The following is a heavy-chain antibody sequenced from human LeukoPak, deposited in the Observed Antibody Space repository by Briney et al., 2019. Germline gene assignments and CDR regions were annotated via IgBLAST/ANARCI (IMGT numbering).Heavy chain of an antibody. J-gene: IGHJ4*02. V-gene: IGHV2-5*02. Sequence: SGPTLVKPTQTLTLTCTFSGFSLSTSGVGVGWIRQPPGKALEWLALIYWDDDKRYSPSLKSRLTITKDTSKNQVVLTMTNMDPVDTATYYCAHSTYCSSTSCYEGPLYYFDYWGQGTLVTVSS. CDR1: GFSLSTSGVG. CDR3: AHSTYCSSTSCYEGPLYYFDY. D-gene: IGHD2-2*01. CDR2: IYWDDDK.